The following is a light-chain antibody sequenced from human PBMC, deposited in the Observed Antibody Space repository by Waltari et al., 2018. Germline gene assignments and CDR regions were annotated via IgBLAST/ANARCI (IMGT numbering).Light chain of an antibody. CDR1: QNIRSY. CDR3: QQGYTAPLT. Sequence: DIKLTQSPSSLSASEGNRVNITCRASQNIRSYLNWYQQSPGKAPNLLIYGASSLQSGIPSRFSGSGYGTDFTLTISSLQPEDFTTYYCQQGYTAPLTFGGGTKLEIK. J-gene: IGKJ4*01. CDR2: GAS. V-gene: IGKV1-39*01.